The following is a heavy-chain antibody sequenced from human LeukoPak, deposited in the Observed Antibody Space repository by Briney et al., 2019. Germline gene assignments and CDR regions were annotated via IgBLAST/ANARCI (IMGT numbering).Heavy chain of an antibody. CDR1: GYTLPELS. J-gene: IGHJ3*02. D-gene: IGHD4-17*01. V-gene: IGHV1-24*01. Sequence: ASVNVSCKVSGYTLPELSMHWVRQALGKGIEWMGGFDPEDGETIYAQKFQGRVTMTEDTSTDTAYMELSSLRSEDTAVYYCATDPVSNHDYGDTHAFDIWGQGTMVTVSS. CDR3: ATDPVSNHDYGDTHAFDI. CDR2: FDPEDGET.